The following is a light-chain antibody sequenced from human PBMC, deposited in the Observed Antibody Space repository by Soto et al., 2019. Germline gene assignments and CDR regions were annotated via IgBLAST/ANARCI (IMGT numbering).Light chain of an antibody. J-gene: IGLJ3*02. Sequence: SSELTQPPSVSVAPGQTAMITCGGNDIGSKTVHWYQQRPGQAPMLVVYDDRDRPSGIPERFSGSNSGSTATLTTSRVEAGDEADYYCQVWDRSNNHVLFGGGTKLTVL. CDR2: DDR. V-gene: IGLV3-21*02. CDR3: QVWDRSNNHVL. CDR1: DIGSKT.